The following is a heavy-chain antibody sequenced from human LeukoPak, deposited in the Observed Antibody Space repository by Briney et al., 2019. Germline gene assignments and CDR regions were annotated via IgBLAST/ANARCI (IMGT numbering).Heavy chain of an antibody. V-gene: IGHV3-66*02. CDR2: IYSGGSS. Sequence: GGSLRLSCAASGFTVSSNYMSWVRQAPGKGLEWVSVIYSGGSSYYADSVKGRFTISRDNSKNTLYLQMNSLRAEDTAVYYCARDPGWLRPQYYFDYWGQGTLVTVSS. CDR1: GFTVSSNY. J-gene: IGHJ4*02. D-gene: IGHD5-24*01. CDR3: ARDPGWLRPQYYFDY.